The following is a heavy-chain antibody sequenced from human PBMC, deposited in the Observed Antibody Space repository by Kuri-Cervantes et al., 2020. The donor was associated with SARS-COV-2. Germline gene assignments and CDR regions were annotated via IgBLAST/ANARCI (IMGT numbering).Heavy chain of an antibody. J-gene: IGHJ3*02. CDR2: IRSKAYGGTT. CDR3: TTGSEYYDSWSGRGAFDI. CDR1: GFAFGDYA. Sequence: GESLKISCTASGFAFGDYAMSWVRQAPGKGLEWVGFIRSKAYGGTTEYAASVKGRFTISRDDSKNTLYLQMNSLKTEDTAVYYCTTGSEYYDSWSGRGAFDIWGQGTMVTVSS. D-gene: IGHD3-3*01. V-gene: IGHV3-49*04.